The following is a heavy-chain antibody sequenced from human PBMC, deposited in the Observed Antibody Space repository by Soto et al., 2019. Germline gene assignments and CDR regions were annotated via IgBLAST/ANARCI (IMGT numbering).Heavy chain of an antibody. V-gene: IGHV1-46*01. D-gene: IGHD1-26*01. CDR1: GYTFTSYY. J-gene: IGHJ3*02. Sequence: QVQLVQSGAEVKKPGASVKVSCKASGYTFTSYYMHWVRQAPGQGLEWMGIINPSGGSTSYAQKFEGRVTMTRDTSTSTVYMELSSLRSEDTAVYYCASWETTGAFDIWGQGTMVTVSS. CDR3: ASWETTGAFDI. CDR2: INPSGGST.